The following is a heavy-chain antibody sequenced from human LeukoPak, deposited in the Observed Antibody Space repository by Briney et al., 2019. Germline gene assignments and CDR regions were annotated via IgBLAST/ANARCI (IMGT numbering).Heavy chain of an antibody. Sequence: SETLSLTCIFSGDCISSRYWSLIRQPPGKGLEWIGNIYNSANTNYNPSLQSRVTMSVDTSQSQFSLQLTSVSAADTAVYYCARRISCRSYGYGQYEGHDAFDVWGQGTLVTVSS. V-gene: IGHV4-4*09. J-gene: IGHJ3*01. CDR1: GDCISSRY. CDR3: ARRISCRSYGYGQYEGHDAFDV. D-gene: IGHD5-18*01. CDR2: IYNSANT.